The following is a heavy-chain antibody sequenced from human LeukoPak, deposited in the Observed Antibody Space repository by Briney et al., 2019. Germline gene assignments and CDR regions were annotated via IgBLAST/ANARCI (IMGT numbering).Heavy chain of an antibody. CDR3: ARSTPAYSYGVDY. CDR1: GFTFSSYA. Sequence: VGSLRLSCAASGFTFSSYAMHWVRQAPGKGLECVTLMSYDGSNTHYTDSVKGRFTISRDNSKDTLYLQMNSLRAEDTAVYYCARSTPAYSYGVDYWGQGTLVTVSS. D-gene: IGHD5-18*01. V-gene: IGHV3-30-3*01. J-gene: IGHJ4*02. CDR2: MSYDGSNT.